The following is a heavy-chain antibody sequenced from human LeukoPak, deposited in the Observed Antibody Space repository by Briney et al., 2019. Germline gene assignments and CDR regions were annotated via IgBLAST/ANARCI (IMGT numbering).Heavy chain of an antibody. Sequence: GGSLRLSCAASGFTFSIYAMHWVRQAPGKGLEWVALISYDGSNKYYADSVKGRFTISRDSSKNTLYLQMNSLRAEDTAVYYCAKGLSMVATTGFDYWGQGTLVTVSS. CDR2: ISYDGSNK. J-gene: IGHJ4*02. CDR3: AKGLSMVATTGFDY. CDR1: GFTFSIYA. D-gene: IGHD5-12*01. V-gene: IGHV3-30*18.